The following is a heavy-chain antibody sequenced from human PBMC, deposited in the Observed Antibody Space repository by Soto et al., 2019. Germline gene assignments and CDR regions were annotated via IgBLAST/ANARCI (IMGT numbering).Heavy chain of an antibody. J-gene: IGHJ4*02. CDR3: ARTTVTLKVTSPLDY. Sequence: SVKVSCKASGGTFSSYAISWVRQAPGQGLEWMGGIIPIFGTANYAQKFQGRVTITADESTSTAYMELSSLRSEDTAVYYCARTTVTLKVTSPLDYWGQGTLVTVSS. CDR1: GGTFSSYA. V-gene: IGHV1-69*13. D-gene: IGHD4-17*01. CDR2: IIPIFGTA.